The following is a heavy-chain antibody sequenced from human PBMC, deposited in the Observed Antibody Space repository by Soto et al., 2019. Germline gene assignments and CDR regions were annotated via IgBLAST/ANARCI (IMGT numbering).Heavy chain of an antibody. CDR2: INPDGRTI. J-gene: IGHJ4*02. V-gene: IGHV3-74*01. Sequence: MHGSCKAPGEGLVWVSRINPDGRTINYADSVKGRFTISRDNAKNTLYLQMNILRVEHTAVYCCATALDYRFDNSGQPLLVTVSS. D-gene: IGHD4-17*01. CDR3: ATALDYRFDN.